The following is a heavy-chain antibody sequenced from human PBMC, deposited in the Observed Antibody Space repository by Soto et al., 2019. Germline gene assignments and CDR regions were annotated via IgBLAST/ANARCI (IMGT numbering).Heavy chain of an antibody. V-gene: IGHV4-59*01. J-gene: IGHJ5*02. Sequence: QVQLQESGPGLVKPSETLSLTCTVSGGSISSYYWSWIRQPPGKGLEWIGYIYYSGSTNYNPSLKSRVTISVDKSKNQFTLKLSSVTAADTAVYYCARIDIVATTGVWFDPCGQGTLVTVSS. CDR2: IYYSGST. CDR3: ARIDIVATTGVWFDP. CDR1: GGSISSYY. D-gene: IGHD5-12*01.